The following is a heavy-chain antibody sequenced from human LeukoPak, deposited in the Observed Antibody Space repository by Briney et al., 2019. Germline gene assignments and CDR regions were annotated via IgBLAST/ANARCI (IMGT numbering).Heavy chain of an antibody. Sequence: SETLSLTCTVSGGSISSSSYYWGWIRQPPGKGLEWIGSIYYSGSTYYNPSLKSRVTISVVTSKNQFSLKLSSVTAADTAVYYCARRDSSGWYGVEYYFDYWGQGTLVTVSS. CDR1: GGSISSSSYY. CDR2: IYYSGST. V-gene: IGHV4-39*01. D-gene: IGHD6-19*01. CDR3: ARRDSSGWYGVEYYFDY. J-gene: IGHJ4*02.